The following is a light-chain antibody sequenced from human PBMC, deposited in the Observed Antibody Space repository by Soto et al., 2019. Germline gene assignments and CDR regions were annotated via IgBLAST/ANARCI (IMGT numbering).Light chain of an antibody. V-gene: IGLV2-14*01. CDR2: EVS. Sequence: QSVLTQPRSVSGSPGQSVNISCTGTSSDVGGYDYVSWYQQHPGKAPKLMIYEVSNRPSGVSNRFSGSKSGNTASLTISGLQAEDEADYYCSSYTSSSSGVFGGGTKLTVL. J-gene: IGLJ3*02. CDR3: SSYTSSSSGV. CDR1: SSDVGGYDY.